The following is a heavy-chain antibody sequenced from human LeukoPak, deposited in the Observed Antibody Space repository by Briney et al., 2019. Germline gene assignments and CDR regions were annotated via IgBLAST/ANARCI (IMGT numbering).Heavy chain of an antibody. Sequence: GASVTVSCTASAATFSIYAISWVWLAHGQGLEWKGGSIPIFGTANYAQKFQGRVTITAAESTSTAYMELSSLRPADTAASYYARERVRGDGDLYYYFGMDVWGQGTTVTVSS. CDR2: SIPIFGTA. CDR1: AATFSIYA. D-gene: IGHD4-17*01. V-gene: IGHV1-69*13. CDR3: ARERVRGDGDLYYYFGMDV. J-gene: IGHJ6*02.